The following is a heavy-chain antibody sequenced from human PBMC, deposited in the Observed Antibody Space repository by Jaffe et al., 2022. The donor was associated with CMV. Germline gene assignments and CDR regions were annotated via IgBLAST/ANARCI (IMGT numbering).Heavy chain of an antibody. CDR3: AREGSGYEVDF. Sequence: EVQLVESGGGLVQPGGSVRLSCAASGFTFSSYWMSWVRQGPAKGLEWVANIKYDGSERYYMDSLRGRFTISRDNAKNSLYLQMNSLRPEDTAVYFCAREGSGYEVDFWGQGALVTVFS. D-gene: IGHD5-12*01. CDR1: GFTFSSYW. V-gene: IGHV3-7*03. CDR2: IKYDGSER. J-gene: IGHJ4*02.